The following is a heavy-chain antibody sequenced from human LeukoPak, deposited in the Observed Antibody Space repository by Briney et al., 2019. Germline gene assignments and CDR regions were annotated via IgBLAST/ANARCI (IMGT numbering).Heavy chain of an antibody. J-gene: IGHJ6*02. CDR1: GFTFDDYA. V-gene: IGHV3-9*01. Sequence: GGSLRLSCAASGFTFDDYAMYWFRQAPGKGLEWVSGISWNSGSIGYADSVKGRFTISRDNAKNSLYLQMNSLRVEDTALYYCAKDHYYYGMDVWGQGTTVTVSS. CDR2: ISWNSGSI. CDR3: AKDHYYYGMDV.